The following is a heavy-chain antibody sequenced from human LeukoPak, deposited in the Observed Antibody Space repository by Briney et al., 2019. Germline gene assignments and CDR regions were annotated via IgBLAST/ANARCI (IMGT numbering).Heavy chain of an antibody. CDR1: GYSISSGYY. Sequence: SSETLSLTCTVSGYSISSGYYWGWIRQPPGKGLEWIGSMYHSGSTYYNPSLKSRVTVSVDTSKNQFSLKLSSVTAADTAVYYCARVLTMFRGGFDYWGQGTLVTVSS. CDR3: ARVLTMFRGGFDY. V-gene: IGHV4-38-2*02. CDR2: MYHSGST. J-gene: IGHJ4*02. D-gene: IGHD3-10*01.